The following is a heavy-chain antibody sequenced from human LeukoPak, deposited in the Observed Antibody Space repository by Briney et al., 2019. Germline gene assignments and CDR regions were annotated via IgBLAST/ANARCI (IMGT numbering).Heavy chain of an antibody. CDR1: GGSISSSSYY. CDR2: IYYSGGT. D-gene: IGHD2/OR15-2a*01. CDR3: ARTFLMGMDV. J-gene: IGHJ6*02. V-gene: IGHV4-39*07. Sequence: KPSETLSLTCTVSGGSISSSSYYWGWIRQPPGKGLEWIGSIYYSGGTYYNPSLKSRVTISVDTSKNQFSLKLSSVTAADTAVYYCARTFLMGMDVWGQGTTVTFSS.